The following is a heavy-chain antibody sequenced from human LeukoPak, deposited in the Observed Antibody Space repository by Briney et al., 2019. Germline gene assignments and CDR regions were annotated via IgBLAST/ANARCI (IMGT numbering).Heavy chain of an antibody. D-gene: IGHD3-10*01. CDR1: GGTFSSYA. CDR2: IIPILGIA. CDR3: ARLRYYGSGSYGAVDY. Sequence: LVKVSCKASGGTFSSYAISWVRQAPGRGLEWMGRIIPILGIANYAQKFQGRVTITADKSTSTAYMELSSLRSEDTAVYYCARLRYYGSGSYGAVDYWGQGTLVTVSS. V-gene: IGHV1-69*04. J-gene: IGHJ4*02.